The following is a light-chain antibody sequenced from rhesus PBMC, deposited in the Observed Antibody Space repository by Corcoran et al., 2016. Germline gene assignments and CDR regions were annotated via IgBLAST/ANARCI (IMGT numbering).Light chain of an antibody. CDR1: SSDIGLYKY. V-gene: IGLV2-32*02. CDR3: TSYVGNHRYR. CDR2: EVS. J-gene: IGLJ1*01. Sequence: QAALTQPRSVSGSPGQSVSISCTGSSSDIGLYKYVSWYQQYPGRAPKLIIYEVSERPSGVSGRFSGSKSGNTASLTISGLRPEDEADYYCTSYVGNHRYRFGSGTRLTV.